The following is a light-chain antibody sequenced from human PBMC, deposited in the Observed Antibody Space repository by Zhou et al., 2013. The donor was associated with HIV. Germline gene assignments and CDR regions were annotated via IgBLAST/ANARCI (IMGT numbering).Light chain of an antibody. Sequence: DVQMTQSPSSLSASVGDRIAITCRASQTINTYLNWYQEKPGKAPALLIYEVSRLKSGVPSRFSGSGSGTEFTLTISSLQPEDFATYFCQQTYSIPLTFGGGTRLEIK. CDR3: QQTYSIPLT. CDR1: QTINTY. J-gene: IGKJ4*01. V-gene: IGKV1-39*01. CDR2: EVS.